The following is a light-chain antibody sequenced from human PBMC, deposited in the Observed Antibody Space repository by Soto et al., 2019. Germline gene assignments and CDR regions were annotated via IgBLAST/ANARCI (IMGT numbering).Light chain of an antibody. J-gene: IGLJ1*01. CDR1: SGDVGDYNY. CDR2: EVS. CDR3: SSYTSTTAHVV. Sequence: QSALTQPASMSGSDGQSITISCTGSSGDVGDYNYVSWYQQHPGKAPKLIIYEVSNRPSGVSNRFSGSKSGNTASLTISGLQADDEADYYCSSYTSTTAHVVFGTGTKVTVL. V-gene: IGLV2-14*01.